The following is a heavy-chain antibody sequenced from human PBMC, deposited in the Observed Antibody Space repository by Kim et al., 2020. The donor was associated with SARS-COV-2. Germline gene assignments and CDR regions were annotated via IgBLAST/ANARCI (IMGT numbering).Heavy chain of an antibody. J-gene: IGHJ1*01. CDR3: ARMGYYGSGPVRGYFQD. Sequence: SETLSLTCAVYGGSFSGYYWSWIRQPPGKGLEWIGEINHSGSTNYNPSLKSRVTISVDTSKNQFSLKLSSVTAADTAVYYCARMGYYGSGPVRGYFQDWGQGTLVTVSS. V-gene: IGHV4-34*01. D-gene: IGHD3-10*01. CDR2: INHSGST. CDR1: GGSFSGYY.